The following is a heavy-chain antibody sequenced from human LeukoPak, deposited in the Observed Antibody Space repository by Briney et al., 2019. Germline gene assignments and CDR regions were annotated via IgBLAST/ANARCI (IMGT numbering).Heavy chain of an antibody. V-gene: IGHV4-59*01. CDR2: IYYSGST. J-gene: IGHJ4*02. D-gene: IGHD3-16*01. CDR3: ARGRLGGAY. CDR1: GGSISSYY. Sequence: SETLSLTCTVSGGSISSYYWSWIRQPPGKGLEWIGYIYYSGSTNYNPSLKSRVTISVDTSKNQFSLKLISVTAADTAVYYCARGRLGGAYWGQGTLVTVSS.